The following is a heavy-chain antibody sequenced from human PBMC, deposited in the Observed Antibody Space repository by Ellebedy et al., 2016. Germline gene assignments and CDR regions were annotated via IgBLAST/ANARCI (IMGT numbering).Heavy chain of an antibody. CDR1: GFTFSSHS. J-gene: IGHJ2*01. D-gene: IGHD4-11*01. Sequence: GGSLRLSCAASGFTFSSHSMNWVRQAPGMRLEWISYISSSSTTIYYADSVKGRFTISRDNAKTSLFLQMNSLRAEDTAVYYCTRDDYSPKWYFDLWGRGTLVAVVS. CDR3: TRDDYSPKWYFDL. CDR2: ISSSSTTI. V-gene: IGHV3-48*04.